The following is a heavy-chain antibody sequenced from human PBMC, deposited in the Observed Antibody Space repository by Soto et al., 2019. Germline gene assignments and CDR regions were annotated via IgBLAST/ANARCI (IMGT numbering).Heavy chain of an antibody. Sequence: GGSLRLSCAASGFTFSSYSMSWVRQAPGKGLEWVSAISGSGGSTYYADSVKGRFTISRDNSKNTLYLQMNSLRAEDTAVYYCAKMGRGRSSWYDYWGQGTLVTVSS. D-gene: IGHD6-13*01. CDR3: AKMGRGRSSWYDY. J-gene: IGHJ4*02. CDR1: GFTFSSYS. V-gene: IGHV3-23*01. CDR2: ISGSGGST.